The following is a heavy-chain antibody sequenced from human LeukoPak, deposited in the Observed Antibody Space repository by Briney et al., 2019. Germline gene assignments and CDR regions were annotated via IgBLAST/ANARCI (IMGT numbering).Heavy chain of an antibody. CDR2: MFFSGTT. CDR1: GLFLTSHF. CDR3: ALQYRGHHSTGFFDH. V-gene: IGHV4-59*03. J-gene: IGHJ4*02. Sequence: KTSETLSLTCTVLGLFLTSHFCSWVRQPPGKGLEWIGNMFFSGTTNSNPSLKRRVSMSVRSSTNQFPLKLTSATVADTAVYFCALQYRGHHSTGFFDHWGQGTLVSVSS. D-gene: IGHD5-24*01.